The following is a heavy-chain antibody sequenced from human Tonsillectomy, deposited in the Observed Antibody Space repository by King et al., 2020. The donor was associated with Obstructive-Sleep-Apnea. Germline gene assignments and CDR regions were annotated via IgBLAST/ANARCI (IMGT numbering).Heavy chain of an antibody. CDR2: IYHSGRT. J-gene: IGHJ4*02. CDR1: GFSISSAYY. V-gene: IGHV4-38-2*02. D-gene: IGHD2-2*01. Sequence: VQLQESGPGLVKPSETLSLNCTVSGFSISSAYYWGWIRQPPGRGLQWIGNIYHSGRTYYSPSLRSRVTISLDTSKNHFSLMLSSVTAADTAIYFCARVGYCSGTDCLTSGPYYFDYWGQGTLVTVSS. CDR3: ARVGYCSGTDCLTSGPYYFDY.